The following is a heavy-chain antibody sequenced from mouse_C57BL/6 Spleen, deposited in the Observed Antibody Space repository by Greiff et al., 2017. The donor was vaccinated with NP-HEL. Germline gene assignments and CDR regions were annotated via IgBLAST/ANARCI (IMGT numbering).Heavy chain of an antibody. V-gene: IGHV5-9-1*02. CDR3: TRNYYGSSLYYFDY. CDR2: ISSGGDYI. J-gene: IGHJ2*01. Sequence: EVQLVESGEGLVKPGGSLKLSCAASGFTFSSYAMSWVRQTPEKRLEWVAYISSGGDYIYYADTVKGRFTISRDNARNTLYLQMSSLKSEDTAMYYCTRNYYGSSLYYFDYWGQGTTLTVSS. D-gene: IGHD1-1*01. CDR1: GFTFSSYA.